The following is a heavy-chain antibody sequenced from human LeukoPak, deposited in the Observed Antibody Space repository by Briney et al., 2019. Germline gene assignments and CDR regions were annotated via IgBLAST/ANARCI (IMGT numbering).Heavy chain of an antibody. V-gene: IGHV3-23*01. CDR2: ISGSGGST. D-gene: IGHD5-24*01. CDR1: GFTFSTYS. Sequence: GGSLRLSCAASGFTFSTYSMNWVRQAPGKGLEWVSTISGSGGSTYYADSVKGRFTISRDKSKNTAHLQMNSLRAEDTAVYYCAKERGYGYNHIDYWGQGTLVTVSS. CDR3: AKERGYGYNHIDY. J-gene: IGHJ4*02.